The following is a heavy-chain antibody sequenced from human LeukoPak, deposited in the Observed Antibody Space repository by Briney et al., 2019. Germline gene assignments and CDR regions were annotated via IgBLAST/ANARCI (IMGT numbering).Heavy chain of an antibody. V-gene: IGHV4-34*01. CDR2: INQSGST. J-gene: IGHJ4*02. CDR1: GGSFSGYY. CDR3: ARGHSSGYLCYFDY. D-gene: IGHD3-22*01. Sequence: SETLSLTCAVYGGSFSGYYWSWIRQPPGKGLEWIGEINQSGSTNYNPPLKSRVTISVDTSKNQFSLKLSSVTAADTAVYYCARGHSSGYLCYFDYWGQGTLVTVSS.